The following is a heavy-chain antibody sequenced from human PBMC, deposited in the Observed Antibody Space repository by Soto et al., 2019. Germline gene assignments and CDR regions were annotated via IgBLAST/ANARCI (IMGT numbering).Heavy chain of an antibody. V-gene: IGHV3-23*01. J-gene: IGHJ4*02. CDR2: ISGSGGST. CDR1: GFTFSSYA. CDR3: AKDQGLRYFDWLLSGDY. D-gene: IGHD3-9*01. Sequence: LRLSCAASGFTFSSYAMSWVRQAPGKGLEWVSAISGSGGSTYYADSVKGRFTISRDNSKNTLYLQMNSLRAEDTAVYYCAKDQGLRYFDWLLSGDYWGQGTLVTVSS.